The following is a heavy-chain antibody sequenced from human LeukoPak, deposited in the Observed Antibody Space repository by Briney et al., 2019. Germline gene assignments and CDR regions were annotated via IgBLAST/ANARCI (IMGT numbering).Heavy chain of an antibody. Sequence: SETLSLTCTVSGGSITTYYWTWIRQPPGKGLEWIGCINYSGSTNYNPSLKSRVTISVDTSKNQFSLKLSSVTAADTAVYYCARAQLNLLVDFGMDVWGQGTTVTVSS. D-gene: IGHD1-1*01. J-gene: IGHJ6*02. CDR2: INYSGST. V-gene: IGHV4-59*01. CDR3: ARAQLNLLVDFGMDV. CDR1: GGSITTYY.